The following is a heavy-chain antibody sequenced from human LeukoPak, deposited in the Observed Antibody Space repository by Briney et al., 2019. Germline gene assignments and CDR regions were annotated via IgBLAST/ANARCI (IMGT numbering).Heavy chain of an antibody. D-gene: IGHD4-17*01. V-gene: IGHV3-23*01. CDR1: GLTFSNYA. J-gene: IGHJ4*02. CDR2: ISGSGGST. CDR3: AKSTTVTTRGVTDY. Sequence: GGSLRLSCAVSGLTFSNYAMTWVRQAPGKGLEWVSAISGSGGSTYYADSVKGRFTISRDNSKSTLYLQMNSLRAEDTAVYYCAKSTTVTTRGVTDYWSQGTLVTVSS.